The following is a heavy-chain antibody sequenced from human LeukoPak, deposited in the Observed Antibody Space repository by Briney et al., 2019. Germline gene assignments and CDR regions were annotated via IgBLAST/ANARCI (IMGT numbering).Heavy chain of an antibody. CDR3: VKDSKRWKTYYYESGSHYFDY. D-gene: IGHD3-10*01. V-gene: IGHV3-30*04. CDR1: GFTFSSYE. Sequence: PGGSLRLSCAASGFTFSSYEMNWVRQAPGKGLEWVAIISYDGSNEYYADSVKGRFTISRDNSKNTLYLQTNSLRAEDTAVYYCVKDSKRWKTYYYESGSHYFDYWGQGTLVTVSS. CDR2: ISYDGSNE. J-gene: IGHJ4*02.